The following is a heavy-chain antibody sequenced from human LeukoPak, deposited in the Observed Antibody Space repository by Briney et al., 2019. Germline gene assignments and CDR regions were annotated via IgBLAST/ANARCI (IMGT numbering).Heavy chain of an antibody. CDR3: AKDTKQMDIVVVPAAKAYYYYGMDV. J-gene: IGHJ6*02. V-gene: IGHV3-23*01. Sequence: GGSLRLSCVASGFAFNTYVMSWVRQAPGKGLEWVAAINGGGSNTYYADSVKGRFTISRDNSKSTLYLQMNSLRAEDTAVYYCAKDTKQMDIVVVPAAKAYYYYGMDVWGQGTTVTVSS. CDR2: INGGGSNT. CDR1: GFAFNTYV. D-gene: IGHD2-2*03.